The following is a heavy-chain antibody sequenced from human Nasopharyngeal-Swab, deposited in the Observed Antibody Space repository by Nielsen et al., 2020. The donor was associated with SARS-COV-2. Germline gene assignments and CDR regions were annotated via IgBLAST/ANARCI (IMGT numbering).Heavy chain of an antibody. CDR3: ARLYCSGGSCYHDY. J-gene: IGHJ4*02. Sequence: SETLSLTCAVYGGSFSGYYWSWIRQPPGKGLEWIGEINHSGSTNYNPSLKSRVTISVDTSKNQFSLKLSSVTAADTAVYYCARLYCSGGSCYHDYWGQGTLVTVSS. CDR2: INHSGST. V-gene: IGHV4-34*01. D-gene: IGHD2-15*01. CDR1: GGSFSGYY.